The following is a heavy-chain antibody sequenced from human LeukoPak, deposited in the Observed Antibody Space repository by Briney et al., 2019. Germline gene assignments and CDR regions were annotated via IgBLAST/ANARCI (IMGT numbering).Heavy chain of an antibody. V-gene: IGHV3-23*01. Sequence: PGGSLRLSCAASGFTFSSYAMSWVRQAPGKGLERVSAISGSGVSTYYADSVKGRFTISRDKSKNTLYLQMNSLRAEDTAVYYCARDPHYCSSTSCYGWFDPWGQGTLVTVSS. CDR2: ISGSGVST. CDR1: GFTFSSYA. J-gene: IGHJ5*02. CDR3: ARDPHYCSSTSCYGWFDP. D-gene: IGHD2-2*01.